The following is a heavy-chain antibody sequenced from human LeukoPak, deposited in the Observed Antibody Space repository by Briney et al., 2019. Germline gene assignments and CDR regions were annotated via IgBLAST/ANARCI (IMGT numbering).Heavy chain of an antibody. Sequence: PGGSLRLSCAASGFTFSNFGIHWVRQAPGKGLEWVALISYDGSNQYYADSVKGRFTISRDNSKSTLYLQMNSLRAEDTAVYYCARSRTTVTKDALDYWGQGTLVTVSS. V-gene: IGHV3-30*03. CDR1: GFTFSNFG. D-gene: IGHD4-17*01. J-gene: IGHJ4*02. CDR3: ARSRTTVTKDALDY. CDR2: ISYDGSNQ.